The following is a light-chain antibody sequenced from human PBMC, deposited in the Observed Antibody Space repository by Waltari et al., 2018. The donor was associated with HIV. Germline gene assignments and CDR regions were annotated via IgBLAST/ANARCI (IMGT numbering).Light chain of an antibody. V-gene: IGKV4-1*01. Sequence: DIVMTQSPDSLAVSLGERATINCRSSQNVFYNSNKKNYLAWYQQKPGQPPRLIMTWASTRESGVPERCSGSGSGTDFTLTINRLQAEDVAVYYCQQQYENPQTFSQGTKLEI. CDR2: WAS. CDR1: QNVFYNSNKKNY. J-gene: IGKJ2*01. CDR3: QQQYENPQT.